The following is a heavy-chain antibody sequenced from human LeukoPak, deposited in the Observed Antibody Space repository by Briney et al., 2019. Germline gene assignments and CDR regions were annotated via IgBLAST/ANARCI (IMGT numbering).Heavy chain of an antibody. V-gene: IGHV3-53*01. D-gene: IGHD3-22*01. CDR1: GFTVSSNY. Sequence: GGSLRLSCAASGFTVSSNYMSWVRQAPGKGLEWVSVIYSGGSTYYADSVKGRFTISRDNSKNTLYLQMNSLRAKDTAVYYCASLDYYDSSDQGYWGQGTLVTVSS. J-gene: IGHJ4*02. CDR2: IYSGGST. CDR3: ASLDYYDSSDQGY.